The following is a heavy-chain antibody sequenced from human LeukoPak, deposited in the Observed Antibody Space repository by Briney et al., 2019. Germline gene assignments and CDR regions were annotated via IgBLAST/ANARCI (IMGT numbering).Heavy chain of an antibody. CDR1: GFTFSSYA. D-gene: IGHD2-15*01. CDR3: AKDGYCSGGSCYPWRHNWFDP. J-gene: IGHJ5*02. V-gene: IGHV3-23*01. Sequence: GGSLRLSCAASGFTFSSYAMSWVRQAPGKGLEWVSAISGSGGSTYYADSVKGRFTISRDNSKNTLYLQMNSLRAEDTAVYYCAKDGYCSGGSCYPWRHNWFDPWSQGTLVTVSS. CDR2: ISGSGGST.